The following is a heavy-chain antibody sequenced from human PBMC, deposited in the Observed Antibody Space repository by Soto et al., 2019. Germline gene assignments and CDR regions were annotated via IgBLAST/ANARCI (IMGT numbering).Heavy chain of an antibody. D-gene: IGHD1-7*01. Sequence: GGSLRLSCAASGFTFSSYSMNWVRQAPGKGLEWVSSISSSSSYIYYADSVKGRFTISRDNAKNSLYLQMNSLRAEDTAVYYCARSPAFNWNYGIWGQGTMVTV. CDR3: ARSPAFNWNYGI. CDR1: GFTFSSYS. J-gene: IGHJ3*02. CDR2: ISSSSSYI. V-gene: IGHV3-21*01.